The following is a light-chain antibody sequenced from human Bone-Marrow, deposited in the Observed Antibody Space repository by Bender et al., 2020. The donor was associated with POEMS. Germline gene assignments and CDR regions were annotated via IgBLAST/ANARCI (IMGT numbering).Light chain of an antibody. V-gene: IGLV2-8*01. CDR1: SSDVGGYNY. CDR3: SSYAGSNNHV. J-gene: IGLJ3*02. Sequence: QSALTQPASVSGSPGQSITISCTGTSSDVGGYNYVSWYQQHPGKAPKLMIFEVSKRPSGVPDRFSGSKSGNTASLTVSGLQAEDEADYYCSSYAGSNNHVFGGGTKLTVL. CDR2: EVS.